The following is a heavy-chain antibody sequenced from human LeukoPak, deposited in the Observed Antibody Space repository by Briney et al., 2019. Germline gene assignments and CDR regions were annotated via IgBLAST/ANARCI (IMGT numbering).Heavy chain of an antibody. CDR2: ISGTGSTM. V-gene: IGHV3-48*03. D-gene: IGHD2-2*01. Sequence: PGGSLRLSCAASGFTFRSYEMHWVRQAPGKGLEWISYISGTGSTMYHADSVRGRLTISRDNAKSSLYLQMNSLRVEDSAVYYCARGYCSGTNCYEANHYYYYGMDVWGQGTTVTVSS. CDR1: GFTFRSYE. J-gene: IGHJ6*02. CDR3: ARGYCSGTNCYEANHYYYYGMDV.